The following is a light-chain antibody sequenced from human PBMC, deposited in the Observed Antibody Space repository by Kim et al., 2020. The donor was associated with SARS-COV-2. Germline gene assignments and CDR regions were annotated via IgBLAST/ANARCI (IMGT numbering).Light chain of an antibody. CDR3: QQYNSYPLT. CDR2: ESS. Sequence: DIQMTQSPSTLSASVGDIVTISCRASQSISSWLAWYQQKPGKAPNLLIYESSSLESGVPSRFSGSGSGTEVTLTISSLQPDDFATYYCQQYNSYPLTFGGGTKVDIK. V-gene: IGKV1-5*03. J-gene: IGKJ4*01. CDR1: QSISSW.